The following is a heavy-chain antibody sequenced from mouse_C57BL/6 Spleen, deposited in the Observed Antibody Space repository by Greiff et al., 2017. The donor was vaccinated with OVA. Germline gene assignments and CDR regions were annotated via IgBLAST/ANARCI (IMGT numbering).Heavy chain of an antibody. V-gene: IGHV2-9*01. CDR2: IWGGGST. CDR1: GFSLTSYG. Sequence: VMLVESGPGLVAPSQSLSITCTVSGFSLTSYGVDWVRQPPGQGLEWLGVIWGGGSTNYNSALMSRLSISKDNSKSQVFLKMNSLQTDYTAMYYCAKHEDYGSSWGYAMDYWGQGTSVTVSS. J-gene: IGHJ4*01. D-gene: IGHD1-1*01. CDR3: AKHEDYGSSWGYAMDY.